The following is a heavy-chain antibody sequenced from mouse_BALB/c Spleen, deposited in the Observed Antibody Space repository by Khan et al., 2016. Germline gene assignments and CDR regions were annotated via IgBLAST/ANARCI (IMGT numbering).Heavy chain of an antibody. CDR3: ASYYGSSYAMNY. CDR1: GYTFTSYW. CDR2: INLSTGYT. J-gene: IGHJ4*01. Sequence: QVQLKQSGAELAKPGASVKMSCKASGYTFTSYWMHWVKQRPGQGLEWFGYINLSTGYTEYNQKFKDKATLTADKYSSTAYMQLCSLTSEDSAVYYCASYYGSSYAMNYWGQGTSVTVSS. V-gene: IGHV1-7*01. D-gene: IGHD1-1*01.